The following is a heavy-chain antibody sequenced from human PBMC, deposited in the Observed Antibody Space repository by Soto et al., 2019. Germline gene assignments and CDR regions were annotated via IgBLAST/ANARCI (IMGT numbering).Heavy chain of an antibody. CDR1: GGSISGTNW. J-gene: IGHJ4*02. D-gene: IGHD4-17*01. V-gene: IGHV4-4*02. CDR2: IYHSGST. CDR3: ARTTVTTRLTDY. Sequence: SETLSLICAVSGGSISGTNWWSWVRQPPGKGLEWIGEIYHSGSTNYNPSLKSRVTISVDKSKNQFSLKLSSVTAADTALYYCARTTVTTRLTDYWGQGTLVTVSS.